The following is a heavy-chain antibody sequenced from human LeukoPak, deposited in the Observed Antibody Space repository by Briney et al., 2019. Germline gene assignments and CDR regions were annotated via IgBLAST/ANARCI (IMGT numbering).Heavy chain of an antibody. Sequence: GRSLRLACAASGFPFSRNGMHWVRQAPGKGLVWVSRIGSDGGSTTYADSVKGRFTISRDNAKNTLYLQMTSLRAEDTAVYYCARGGSGNFYYWGQGTLVTVSS. CDR2: IGSDGGST. J-gene: IGHJ4*02. V-gene: IGHV3-74*03. D-gene: IGHD1-26*01. CDR1: GFPFSRNG. CDR3: ARGGSGNFYY.